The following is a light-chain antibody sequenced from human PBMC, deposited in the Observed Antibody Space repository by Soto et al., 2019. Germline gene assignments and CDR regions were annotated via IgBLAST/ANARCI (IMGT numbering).Light chain of an antibody. CDR3: QSYDSRLSRV. CDR2: GNS. J-gene: IGLJ2*01. Sequence: QSVLTQPPSVSGAPGQRVTISCTGSSSNIGAGYDVHWYQQLPGTAPKLLIYGNSNRPSGVPDRFSGSKSGTSASLAITGLQAEDEADYYCQSYDSRLSRVFSGGTKVTVL. V-gene: IGLV1-40*01. CDR1: SSNIGAGYD.